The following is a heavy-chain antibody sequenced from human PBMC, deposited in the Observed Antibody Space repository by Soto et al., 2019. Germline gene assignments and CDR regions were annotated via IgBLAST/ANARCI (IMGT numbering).Heavy chain of an antibody. D-gene: IGHD6-6*01. CDR1: GGSISSYY. J-gene: IGHJ6*02. CDR3: ARARSQQQLEGMDV. CDR2: IYYSGST. V-gene: IGHV4-59*01. Sequence: SETLSLTCTVSGGSISSYYWSWIRQPPGKGLEWIGYIYYSGSTNYNPSLKSRVTISVDTSKNQFSLKLSSVTAADTAVYYCARARSQQQLEGMDVWGQGTTVTV.